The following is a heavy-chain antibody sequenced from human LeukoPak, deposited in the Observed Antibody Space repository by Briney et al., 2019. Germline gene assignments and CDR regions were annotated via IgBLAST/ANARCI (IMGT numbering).Heavy chain of an antibody. D-gene: IGHD4-11*01. J-gene: IGHJ4*02. V-gene: IGHV1-2*02. CDR3: ARAWKGLPWSPETN. CDR2: INPNSGGT. CDR1: GYTFTGYY. Sequence: ASVKVSCKASGYTFTGYYMHWVRQAPGQGLEWMGWINPNSGGTNYAQKFQGRVTMTRDTSISTAYMELSRLRSDDTAVYYCARAWKGLPWSPETNWGQGALVTVSS.